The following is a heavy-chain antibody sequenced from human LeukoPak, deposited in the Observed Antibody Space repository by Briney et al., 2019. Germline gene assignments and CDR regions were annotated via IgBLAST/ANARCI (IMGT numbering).Heavy chain of an antibody. V-gene: IGHV3-7*01. CDR1: GFAFSSYW. J-gene: IGHJ4*02. D-gene: IGHD1-1*01. CDR2: IKKNGGEQ. CDR3: VRESRPGGAMGLYHNLDY. Sequence: GGSLRLSCAASGFAFSSYWMTWVRQAPGKGVEWVANIKKNGGEQHYLDSVRGRFTISRDNAKNSLYLQMNDLRGDDTAIYYCVRESRPGGAMGLYHNLDYWGQGTLVAVSS.